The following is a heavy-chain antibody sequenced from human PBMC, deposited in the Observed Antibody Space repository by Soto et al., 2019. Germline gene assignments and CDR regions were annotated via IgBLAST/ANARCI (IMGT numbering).Heavy chain of an antibody. J-gene: IGHJ4*02. CDR3: AKKRAHFDY. CDR2: ISGSNGNT. Sequence: GGSLRLSCAASGFTFSTYAMSWVRQAPGKGLEWVSTISGSNGNTYYAGSVKGRFTISRDNSKNTLYLQMNSLRAEDTAVYYCAKKRAHFDYWGQGTLVTVSS. CDR1: GFTFSTYA. V-gene: IGHV3-23*01.